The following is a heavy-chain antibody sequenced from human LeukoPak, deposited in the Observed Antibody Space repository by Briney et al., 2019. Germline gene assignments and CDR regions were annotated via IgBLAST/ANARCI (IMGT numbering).Heavy chain of an antibody. Sequence: ASVKVSCKASGYTFTSYGISWVRQAPGQGLEWMGWISAYNGNTNYAQKLQGRVTMTTDTSTSTAYMELRSLRSEDTAVYYCARGRRGSGSYPKSYYFDYWGQGTLVTVSS. V-gene: IGHV1-18*01. CDR3: ARGRRGSGSYPKSYYFDY. CDR1: GYTFTSYG. CDR2: ISAYNGNT. D-gene: IGHD3-10*01. J-gene: IGHJ4*02.